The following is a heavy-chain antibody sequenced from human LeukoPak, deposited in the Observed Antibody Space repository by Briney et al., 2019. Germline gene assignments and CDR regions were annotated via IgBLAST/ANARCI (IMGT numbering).Heavy chain of an antibody. CDR2: IYTSGST. CDR1: GGSISSYY. D-gene: IGHD6-6*01. V-gene: IGHV4-4*07. Sequence: SETLSLTCTVSGGSISSYYWSWIRQPAGKGLEWIGRIYTSGSTNYNPSLKSRVTMSVDTSKNQFSLKLSSVTAADTAVYYCARKYSSSAYNWFDPWGQGTLVTVSS. CDR3: ARKYSSSAYNWFDP. J-gene: IGHJ5*02.